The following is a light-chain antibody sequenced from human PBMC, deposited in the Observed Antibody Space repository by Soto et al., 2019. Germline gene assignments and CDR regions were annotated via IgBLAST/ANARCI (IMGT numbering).Light chain of an antibody. J-gene: IGLJ1*01. CDR2: DVT. CDR3: TSYTSSSSYV. V-gene: IGLV2-14*01. CDR1: SSDVGGYKY. Sequence: QSVLTQPASVSGSPGQSITISCTGTSSDVGGYKYVSWYQQHPDKAPKLIIYDVTNRPSGISNRFSGSKSGNTASLTISGLQAEYVADYYCTSYTSSSSYVFATGTNV.